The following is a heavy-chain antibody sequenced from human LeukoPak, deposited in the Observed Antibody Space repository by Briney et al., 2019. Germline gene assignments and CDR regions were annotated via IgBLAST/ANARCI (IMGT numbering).Heavy chain of an antibody. Sequence: GGSLRLSCATSGFTFSAYAISWVRQAPGKGLEWVSSISGSGGITYYADSVKGRVTISRGNSKNTLYLQMNSLRAEDTAVYYCAKHDPRRLVIPKWFDPWGQGTLVTVSS. CDR3: AKHDPRRLVIPKWFDP. CDR2: ISGSGGIT. D-gene: IGHD3-9*01. CDR1: GFTFSAYA. V-gene: IGHV3-23*01. J-gene: IGHJ5*02.